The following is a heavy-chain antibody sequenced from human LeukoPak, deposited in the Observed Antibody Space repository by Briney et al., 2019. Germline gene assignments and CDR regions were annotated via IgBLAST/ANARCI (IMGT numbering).Heavy chain of an antibody. J-gene: IGHJ4*02. CDR3: ARISSFFDY. CDR1: GGSISSTSYY. V-gene: IGHV4-39*01. D-gene: IGHD2/OR15-2a*01. CDR2: IYYSGST. Sequence: PSETLSLTCTVSGGSISSTSYYWGWIRQPPGKGLEWIGNIYYSGSTYYNPSLNSRVTISVDTSKNQFSLRLSPVTAADTAVYYCARISSFFDYWGQGTLVTVSS.